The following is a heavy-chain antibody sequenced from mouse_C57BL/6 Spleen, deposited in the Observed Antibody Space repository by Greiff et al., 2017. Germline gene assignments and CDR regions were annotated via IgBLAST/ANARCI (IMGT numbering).Heavy chain of an antibody. CDR3: ARRLRDAMDY. J-gene: IGHJ4*01. V-gene: IGHV1-82*01. D-gene: IGHD1-1*01. Sequence: LVESGPELVKPGASVKISCKASGYAFSSSWMNWVKQRPGKGLEWIGRIYPGDGDTNYNGKFKGKATLTADKSSSTAYMQLSSLTSEDSAVYFCARRLRDAMDYWGQGTSVTVSS. CDR1: GYAFSSSW. CDR2: IYPGDGDT.